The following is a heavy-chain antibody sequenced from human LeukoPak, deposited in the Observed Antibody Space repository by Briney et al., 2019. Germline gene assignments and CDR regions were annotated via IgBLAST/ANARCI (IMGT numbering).Heavy chain of an antibody. D-gene: IGHD6-13*01. J-gene: IGHJ4*02. CDR3: ARMAVWDSSSWYFGY. CDR1: GGSISSYY. Sequence: SETLSLTCTVSGGSISSYYWSWIQQPPGKGLEWIGYIYYSGSTNYNPSLKSRVTISVDTSKNQFSLKLSSVTAADTAVYYCARMAVWDSSSWYFGYWGQGTLVTVSS. CDR2: IYYSGST. V-gene: IGHV4-59*01.